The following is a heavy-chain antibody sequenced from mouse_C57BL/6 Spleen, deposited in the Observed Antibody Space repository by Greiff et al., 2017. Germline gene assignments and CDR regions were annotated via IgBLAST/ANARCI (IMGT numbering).Heavy chain of an antibody. CDR3: TADWEDYAMDC. J-gene: IGHJ4*01. V-gene: IGHV14-4*01. Sequence: VQLKESGAELVRPGASVKLSCTASGFNIKDDYMHWVKQRPEQGLEWIGWLDPENGDTEYDSKFQGKATISADTSSNTAYLQLSSLTSEDTAVYYCTADWEDYAMDCWGQGTSVTVSS. CDR2: LDPENGDT. CDR1: GFNIKDDY. D-gene: IGHD4-1*01.